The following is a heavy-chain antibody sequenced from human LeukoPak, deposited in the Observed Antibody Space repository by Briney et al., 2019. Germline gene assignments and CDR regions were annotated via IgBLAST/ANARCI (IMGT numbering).Heavy chain of an antibody. Sequence: GGSLRLSCAASGFTFSDYYMNWIRQAPGKGLEWVSYISSGGGTRSYADSVKGRFTISRDNAKNSLYLQMNSLRAEDTAVYYCARDRGRRGITMRSDAFDIWGQGTMVTVSS. J-gene: IGHJ3*02. CDR2: ISSGGGTR. CDR3: ARDRGRRGITMRSDAFDI. CDR1: GFTFSDYY. D-gene: IGHD3-22*01. V-gene: IGHV3-11*01.